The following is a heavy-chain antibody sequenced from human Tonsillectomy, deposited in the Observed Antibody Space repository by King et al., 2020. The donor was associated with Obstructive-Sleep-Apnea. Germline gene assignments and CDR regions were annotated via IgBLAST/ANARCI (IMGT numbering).Heavy chain of an antibody. CDR3: ARGQITMIRGVLRSYFFDY. V-gene: IGHV1-8*01. CDR1: GYTFPSYD. CDR2: MSPNSGNI. D-gene: IGHD3-10*01. Sequence: QLVQSGAEVKKPGASVKVSCKASGYTFPSYDINWVRQATGQGPEWMGWMSPNSGNIGYAQKFQGRVTMTRNTSISTAYMELSSLRSDDTAVYYCARGQITMIRGVLRSYFFDYWGQGTLVTVSS. J-gene: IGHJ4*02.